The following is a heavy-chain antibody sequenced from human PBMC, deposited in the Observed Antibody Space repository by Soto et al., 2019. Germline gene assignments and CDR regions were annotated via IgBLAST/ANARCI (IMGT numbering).Heavy chain of an antibody. CDR2: IFYSGSF. J-gene: IGHJ5*02. CDR3: AGRNSLASVSLNFRELPTPKWIDP. D-gene: IGHD3-10*01. V-gene: IGHV4-31*03. Sequence: PSETLSLTCTVSGDSISSGGSYWNWIRQRPGKGLEWMGYIFYSGSFYYTPSLRGRVMMSADTSKNEFYLRLSSVTAADTAVYYCAGRNSLASVSLNFRELPTPKWIDPWGPGTLVTVSS. CDR1: GDSISSGGSY.